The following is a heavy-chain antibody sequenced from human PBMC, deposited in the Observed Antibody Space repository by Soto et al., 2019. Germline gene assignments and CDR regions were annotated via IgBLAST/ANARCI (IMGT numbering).Heavy chain of an antibody. CDR2: ITTSSSFR. CDR3: ARDLGVALATLTLDS. V-gene: IGHV3-21*02. Sequence: EVQLVESGGGLVQPGGSLRLSCVASGFTFSTYSMNWVRQAPGKGLEWVADITTSSSFRFYADSVKGRFTISRDDAKNSLYLQMNSLRVEDTGVYYCARDLGVALATLTLDSWGQGTLVTVSS. CDR1: GFTFSTYS. J-gene: IGHJ4*02. D-gene: IGHD2-15*01.